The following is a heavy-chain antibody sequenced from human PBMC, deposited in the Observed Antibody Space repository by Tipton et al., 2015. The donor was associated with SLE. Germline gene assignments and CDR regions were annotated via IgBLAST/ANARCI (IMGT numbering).Heavy chain of an antibody. J-gene: IGHJ5*02. V-gene: IGHV4-59*07. Sequence: TLSLTCTVSGGSISSDYWTWIRQPPGKGLEWIGYSGSSKCTNCNPSLESRVTISVDTSKSQFSLKLNSVTAADTAVYYCARHRNWEGRRAFDPWGQGILVTVSS. CDR2: SGSSKCT. CDR3: ARHRNWEGRRAFDP. D-gene: IGHD1-14*01. CDR1: GGSISSDY.